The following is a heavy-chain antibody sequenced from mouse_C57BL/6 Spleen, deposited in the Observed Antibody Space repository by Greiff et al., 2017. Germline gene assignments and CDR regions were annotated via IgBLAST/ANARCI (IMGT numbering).Heavy chain of an antibody. CDR2: ISSGSSTI. CDR1: GFTFSDSG. CDR3: ASYYYGPFAY. J-gene: IGHJ3*01. D-gene: IGHD1-1*01. V-gene: IGHV5-17*01. Sequence: EVKLMESGGGLVKPGGSLKLSCAASGFTFSDSGLHWVRQAPEKGLEWVAYISSGSSTIYYADTVKGRFTISRDNAKNTLVLQMTSLRSEDTAMYYCASYYYGPFAYWGQGTLVTVSA.